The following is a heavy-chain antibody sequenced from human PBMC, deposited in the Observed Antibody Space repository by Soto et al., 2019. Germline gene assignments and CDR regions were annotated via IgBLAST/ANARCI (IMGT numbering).Heavy chain of an antibody. CDR1: GYSFTSYW. D-gene: IGHD4-17*01. V-gene: IGHV5-51*01. Sequence: PGESLKISCKGSGYSFTSYWIGWVRQMPGKGLEWMGIIYPGDSDTRYSPSFQGQVTISADKSISTAYLQWSSLKASDTAMYYCARWGTTTVSGEGIDPWGQGTLVTVSS. CDR3: ARWGTTTVSGEGIDP. J-gene: IGHJ5*02. CDR2: IYPGDSDT.